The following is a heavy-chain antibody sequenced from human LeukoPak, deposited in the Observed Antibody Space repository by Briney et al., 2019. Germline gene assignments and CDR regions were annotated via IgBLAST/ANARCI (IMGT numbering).Heavy chain of an antibody. CDR3: ARGSLERRFDY. D-gene: IGHD5-24*01. CDR2: TKYRSERSF. CDR1: GDSVSTNNAA. J-gene: IGHJ4*02. Sequence: SQTLSLTCAISGDSVSTNNAAWTWISQSPSRGLEWLGRTKYRSERSFDSALSMKGRITAKPDTSKNQFSLQLSSVTPEDTAVYYCARGSLERRFDYWGQGILVTVSS. V-gene: IGHV6-1*01.